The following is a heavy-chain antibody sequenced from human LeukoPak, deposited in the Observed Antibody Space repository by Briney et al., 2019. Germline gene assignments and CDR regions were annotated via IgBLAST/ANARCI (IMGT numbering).Heavy chain of an antibody. Sequence: GGSLRLSCAASGFTFSSYVMSWVRQAPGKGLEWVSAISGSGGSTYYADSVKGRVTISRDNSKNTLYLQLNSLRAEDTAVYYCAKYCSGGSCYGPEYFQHWGQGTLVTVSS. CDR2: ISGSGGST. CDR1: GFTFSSYV. D-gene: IGHD2-15*01. V-gene: IGHV3-23*01. CDR3: AKYCSGGSCYGPEYFQH. J-gene: IGHJ1*01.